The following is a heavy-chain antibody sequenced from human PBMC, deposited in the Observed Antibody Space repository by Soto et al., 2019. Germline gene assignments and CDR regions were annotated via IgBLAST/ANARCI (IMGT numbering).Heavy chain of an antibody. Sequence: ASVKLSRKASGGNYSRYAIRWGRQAPGQGLEWMGIIIPSCGRTSYAQKFQGRVTMTRDESTSTVYMELSSLRSEDTAVYYCARDFPYGYCSGGSCDDAFDIWGQGTMVTVSS. V-gene: IGHV1-46*03. D-gene: IGHD2-15*01. CDR1: GGNYSRYA. J-gene: IGHJ3*02. CDR2: IIPSCGRT. CDR3: ARDFPYGYCSGGSCDDAFDI.